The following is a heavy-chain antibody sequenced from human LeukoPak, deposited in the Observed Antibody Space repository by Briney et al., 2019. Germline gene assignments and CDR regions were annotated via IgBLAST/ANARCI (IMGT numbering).Heavy chain of an antibody. V-gene: IGHV1-2*02. CDR2: INPNSGGT. CDR1: GYTFTGYY. D-gene: IGHD4-17*01. J-gene: IGHJ5*02. CDR3: ARSSGGDYGAGWFDP. Sequence: ASVKVSCKASGYTFTGYYMHWVRQAPGQGLEWMGWINPNSGGTNYAQKFQGRVTMTRDTSISTAYMELSRLRSDDTAVYYCARSSGGDYGAGWFDPWGQGTLVTVSS.